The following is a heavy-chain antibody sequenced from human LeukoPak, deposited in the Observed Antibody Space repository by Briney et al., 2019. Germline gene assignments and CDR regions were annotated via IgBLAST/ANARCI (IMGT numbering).Heavy chain of an antibody. CDR3: ARGYGSGSYLY. V-gene: IGHV3-48*03. CDR2: INSRASTI. J-gene: IGHJ4*02. Sequence: PGGSLRLSCAASGFTFSSYEVNWVRQAPGKGLEWVSYINSRASTIYYADSVKGRFTISRDNAKNSLYLQMNSLRAEDTAVYYCARGYGSGSYLYWGQGTLVSVSS. CDR1: GFTFSSYE. D-gene: IGHD3-10*01.